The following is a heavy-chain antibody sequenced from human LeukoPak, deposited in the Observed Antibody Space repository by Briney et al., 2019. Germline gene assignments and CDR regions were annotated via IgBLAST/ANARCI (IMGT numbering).Heavy chain of an antibody. CDR1: GFTVSTNY. D-gene: IGHD3-16*01. V-gene: IGHV3-53*01. CDR3: AREDALDY. CDR2: IYCGGST. Sequence: GGSLRLSCAASGFTVSTNYMSWVRQAPGKGLEWVSVIYCGGSTYYADSVKGRFTISRDNSKNTVYLQMKSLRAEDTAVYYCAREDALDYWGQGTLVTVSS. J-gene: IGHJ4*02.